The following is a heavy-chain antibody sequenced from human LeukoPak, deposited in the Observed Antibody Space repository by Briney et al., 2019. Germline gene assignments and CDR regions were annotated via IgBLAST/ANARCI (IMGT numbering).Heavy chain of an antibody. J-gene: IGHJ4*02. CDR2: ISGSGGST. CDR1: GFTFSSYA. CDR3: AKDYGGYCSSTSCYHSNY. V-gene: IGHV3-23*01. D-gene: IGHD2-2*01. Sequence: GGSLRLSCAASGFTFSSYAMSWVRQAPGKGLEWVSAISGSGGSTYYADSVKGRFTISRDNSKNTLYPQMNSLRAEDTAVYYCAKDYGGYCSSTSCYHSNYWGQGTLVTVSS.